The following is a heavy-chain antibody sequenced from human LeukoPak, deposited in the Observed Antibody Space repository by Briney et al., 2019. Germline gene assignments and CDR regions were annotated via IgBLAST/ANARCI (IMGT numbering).Heavy chain of an antibody. V-gene: IGHV4-59*08. CDR3: ARHPSAVAGKTFDC. CDR2: IYYTGST. Sequence: PSETLSLTCTVSGGSLRTYYWSWIRQPPGKGLEWIGYIYYTGSTNYNPSLKSRATISVGASNNQFSLKLSSVTAADTAVYYCARHPSAVAGKTFDCWGQGTLVTVSS. J-gene: IGHJ4*02. D-gene: IGHD6-19*01. CDR1: GGSLRTYY.